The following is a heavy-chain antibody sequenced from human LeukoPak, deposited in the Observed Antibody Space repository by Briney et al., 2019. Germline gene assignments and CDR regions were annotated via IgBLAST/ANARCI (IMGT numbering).Heavy chain of an antibody. CDR2: INHSGST. J-gene: IGHJ4*02. D-gene: IGHD6-13*01. CDR3: ARESQDTPSQQPTDY. Sequence: PSETLSLTCAVYGGSFSGYYWSWIRQPPGKGLEWIGEINHSGSTNYNPSLKSRVTISVDTSKNQFSLKLSSVTAADTAVYYCARESQDTPSQQPTDYWGQGTLVTVSS. CDR1: GGSFSGYY. V-gene: IGHV4-34*01.